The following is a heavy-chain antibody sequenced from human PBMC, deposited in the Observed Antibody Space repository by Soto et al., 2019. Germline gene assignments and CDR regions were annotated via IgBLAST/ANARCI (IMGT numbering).Heavy chain of an antibody. Sequence: GGSLRLSCAASGFTFSSYWMSWVRQAPGKGLEWVANIKQDGSEKYYVDSVKGRFTISRDNAKNSLYLQMNSLRAEDTAVYYCARSKRGFYYYYMAVWGKGTTVTVS. CDR2: IKQDGSEK. J-gene: IGHJ6*03. CDR1: GFTFSSYW. V-gene: IGHV3-7*01. CDR3: ARSKRGFYYYYMAV. D-gene: IGHD1-1*01.